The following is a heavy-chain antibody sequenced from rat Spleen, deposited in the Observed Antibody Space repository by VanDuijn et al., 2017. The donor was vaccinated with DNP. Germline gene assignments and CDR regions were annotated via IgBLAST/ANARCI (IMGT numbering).Heavy chain of an antibody. CDR3: TTEGFSAIYNWFAY. Sequence: EVQLVGSGGGLVQPGRSLKLSCVASGFTFNTYWMGWVRQAPGKGLEWVASISKGGGSLYYRDSVKGRFTISRDNAESTLFLQMDSLRSEDTATYYCTTEGFSAIYNWFAYWGRGTLVTVSS. J-gene: IGHJ3*01. CDR2: ISKGGGSL. D-gene: IGHD1-2*01. V-gene: IGHV5-31*01. CDR1: GFTFNTYW.